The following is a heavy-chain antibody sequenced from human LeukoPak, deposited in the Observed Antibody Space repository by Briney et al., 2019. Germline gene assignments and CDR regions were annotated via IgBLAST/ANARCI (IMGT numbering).Heavy chain of an antibody. CDR3: ARVPLGIFGEYMDV. CDR2: IYTTGST. J-gene: IGHJ6*03. CDR1: GGSISSYY. V-gene: IGHV4-4*07. D-gene: IGHD3-3*01. Sequence: SETLSLTCTVPGGSISSYYWNWIRQPAGKGLEWIGRIYTTGSTNYNPSLKSRVTMSVDSSKSQFSLKLNSVTAADTAVYYCARVPLGIFGEYMDVWGKGTTVTVSS.